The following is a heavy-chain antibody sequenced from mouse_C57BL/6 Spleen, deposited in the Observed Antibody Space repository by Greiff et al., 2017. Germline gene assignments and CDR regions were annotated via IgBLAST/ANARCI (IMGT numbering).Heavy chain of an antibody. D-gene: IGHD2-1*01. J-gene: IGHJ2*01. Sequence: SGAELVRPGASVTLSCKASGYTFTDYEMHWVKQTPVHGLEWIGAIDPETGGTAYNQKFKGKAILTADKSSSTAYMELRSLTSEDSAVYYCTTGIYYGNLFDYWGQGTTLTVSS. CDR2: IDPETGGT. CDR3: TTGIYYGNLFDY. CDR1: GYTFTDYE. V-gene: IGHV1-15*01.